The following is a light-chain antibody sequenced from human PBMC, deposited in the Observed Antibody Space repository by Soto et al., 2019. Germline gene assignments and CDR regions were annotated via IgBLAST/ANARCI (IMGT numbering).Light chain of an antibody. J-gene: IGKJ4*01. V-gene: IGKV3-15*01. CDR1: QSVSSN. CDR2: GAS. CDR3: QQYNNWPLT. Sequence: EIVMTQSPATLSVSPGERATLSCRASQSVSSNLAWYQQKPGQAPRLLIYGASTRATGIPARFSGSGSGTEFTLAISSLQSEDFVVYYCQQYNNWPLTFGGGNKVEIK.